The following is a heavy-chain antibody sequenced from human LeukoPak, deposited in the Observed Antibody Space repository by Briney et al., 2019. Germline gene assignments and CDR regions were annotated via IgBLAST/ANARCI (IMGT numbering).Heavy chain of an antibody. D-gene: IGHD3-3*01. CDR2: ISSNGGST. J-gene: IGHJ6*03. Sequence: GGSLRLSCAASGFTFSSYAMHWVRQAPGKGLEYVSAISSNGGSTYYANSVKGRFTISRDNSKNTLYLQMGSLRAEDMAVYYCARGGYDFWSGHYGPYYYYYMDVWGKGTTVTVSS. CDR1: GFTFSSYA. V-gene: IGHV3-64*01. CDR3: ARGGYDFWSGHYGPYYYYYMDV.